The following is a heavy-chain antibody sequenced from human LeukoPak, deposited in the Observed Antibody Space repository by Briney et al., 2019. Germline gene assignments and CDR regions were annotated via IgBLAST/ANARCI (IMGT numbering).Heavy chain of an antibody. CDR3: AREGNWNYRYFDY. CDR1: GFTFSSYA. CDR2: ISSNGGST. V-gene: IGHV3-64*01. Sequence: GGSLRLSCAASGFTFSSYAMHWVRQAPGKGLECVSAISSNGGSTYYANSVKGRFTISRDNSKNTLYLQMGSLRAEDMAVYYCAREGNWNYRYFDYWGQGTLVTVSS. D-gene: IGHD1-7*01. J-gene: IGHJ4*02.